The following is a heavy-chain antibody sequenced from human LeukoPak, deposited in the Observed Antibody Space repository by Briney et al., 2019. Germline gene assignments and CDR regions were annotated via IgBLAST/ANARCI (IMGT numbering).Heavy chain of an antibody. D-gene: IGHD3-10*01. J-gene: IGHJ4*02. V-gene: IGHV3-23*01. CDR2: ISNSGGST. Sequence: GGSLRLSCAASGFTFNIYAMGWVRQAPGKGLEWVSVISNSGGSTYYPDSVKGRFTISRDNSKNTLYLQMNSLRAEDTAAYYCAKDRGYYDSGSYHYIVFWGQGTLVTVSS. CDR3: AKDRGYYDSGSYHYIVF. CDR1: GFTFNIYA.